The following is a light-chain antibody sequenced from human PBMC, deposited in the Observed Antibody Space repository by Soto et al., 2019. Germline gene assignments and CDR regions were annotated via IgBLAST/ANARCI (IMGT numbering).Light chain of an antibody. CDR2: EVS. CDR1: SSXVXGYNY. Sequence: QSALTQPASVSGSPGQSITISCTGTSSXVXGYNYVSWYQQHPGKAPKLMIYEVSNRPSGVSNRFSGSKSGNTASLTISGLQAEDEADYYCSSYXSSSTYVFGTGTKVTVL. CDR3: SSYXSSSTYV. V-gene: IGLV2-14*01. J-gene: IGLJ1*01.